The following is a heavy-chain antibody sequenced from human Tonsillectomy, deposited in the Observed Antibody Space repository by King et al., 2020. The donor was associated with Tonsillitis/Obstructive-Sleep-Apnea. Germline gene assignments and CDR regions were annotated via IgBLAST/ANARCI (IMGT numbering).Heavy chain of an antibody. CDR1: GFTFSSYA. D-gene: IGHD3-22*01. V-gene: IGHV3-23*04. CDR2: ISGSGGRT. J-gene: IGHJ4*02. Sequence: VQLVESGGGLVQPGGSLRLSCAASGFTFSSYAMSWVRQAPGKGLEWVSGISGSGGRTHYADSVKGRFTISRDNSKNTLYLQMNSLRAEDTAVYYCAKESPIVVPHEDYFDYWGQGTLVTVSS. CDR3: AKESPIVVPHEDYFDY.